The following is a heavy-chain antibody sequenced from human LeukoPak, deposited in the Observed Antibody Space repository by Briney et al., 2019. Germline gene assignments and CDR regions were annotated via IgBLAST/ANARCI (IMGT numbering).Heavy chain of an antibody. CDR1: GFTFRSYE. D-gene: IGHD5-18*01. Sequence: PGGSLRLSCVASGFTFRSYEMNWVRQAPGKGLEWVSYISSSGSTMYYADSVKCRFTISRDNAKTSRYLQMNSLRAEDTAVYYCARDLSGVTGYTYGRGIDYWGQGTLVTVSS. CDR3: ARDLSGVTGYTYGRGIDY. V-gene: IGHV3-48*03. CDR2: ISSSGSTM. J-gene: IGHJ4*02.